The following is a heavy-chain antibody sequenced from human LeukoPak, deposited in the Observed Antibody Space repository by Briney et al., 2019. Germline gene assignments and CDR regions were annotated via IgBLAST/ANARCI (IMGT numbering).Heavy chain of an antibody. CDR2: ISGSGDHRI. CDR1: GFTFGTSG. V-gene: IGHV3-23*01. D-gene: IGHD6-19*01. Sequence: AGGSLRLSCAASGFTFGTSGMSWVRPAPGKGLEWVSSISGSGDHRIHYADSVEGRFTISRDNSKTPLYLQMNSLRRDDTAVYYCAKVGYYNSGWIDYWGQGTLVTVSS. J-gene: IGHJ4*02. CDR3: AKVGYYNSGWIDY.